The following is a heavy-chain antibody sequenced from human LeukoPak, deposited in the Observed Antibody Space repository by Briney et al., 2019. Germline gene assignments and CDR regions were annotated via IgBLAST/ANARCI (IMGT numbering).Heavy chain of an antibody. V-gene: IGHV4-39*07. CDR1: GGSISSSSYY. CDR2: IYYSGST. CDR3: ARGYDSSGYYLLYAFDI. D-gene: IGHD3-22*01. J-gene: IGHJ3*02. Sequence: PSETLSLTCTVSGGSISSSSYYWGWIRQPPGKGLEWIGSIYYSGSTYYNPSLKSRVTISVDTSKNQFSLKLSSVTAADTAVYYCARGYDSSGYYLLYAFDIWGQGTMVTVSS.